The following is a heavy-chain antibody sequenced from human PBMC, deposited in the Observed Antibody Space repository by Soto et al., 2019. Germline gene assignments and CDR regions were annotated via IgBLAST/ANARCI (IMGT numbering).Heavy chain of an antibody. CDR3: AKSYSSNWYDYFDY. CDR1: GFTFSTYA. Sequence: GGSMRLSCAASGFTFSTYALRSVRQAPGKGLEWVSAISGSGGSTYYADSVKGRFTISRDNSKNTLYLQMNSLRAEDTALYYCAKSYSSNWYDYFDYWGQGTLVTVSS. CDR2: ISGSGGST. J-gene: IGHJ4*02. D-gene: IGHD6-13*01. V-gene: IGHV3-23*01.